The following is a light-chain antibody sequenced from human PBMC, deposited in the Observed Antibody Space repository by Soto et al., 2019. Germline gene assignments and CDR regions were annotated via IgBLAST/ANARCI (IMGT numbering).Light chain of an antibody. V-gene: IGLV2-14*01. CDR2: EVS. J-gene: IGLJ2*01. Sequence: QSALTQPASVSGSPGQSITISCTGTSSDVGGYNYVSWYQQHPGKAPNLMIYEVSNRPSGLSNRFSGSKSGNTASLTISGLQAEDEADYYCSSYTSSRTVVFGGGTKLTVL. CDR3: SSYTSSRTVV. CDR1: SSDVGGYNY.